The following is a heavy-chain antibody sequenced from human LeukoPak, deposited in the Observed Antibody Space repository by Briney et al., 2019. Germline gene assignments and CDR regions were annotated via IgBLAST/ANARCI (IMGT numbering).Heavy chain of an antibody. D-gene: IGHD5-24*01. CDR3: VRGFDGYFGFDL. J-gene: IGHJ3*01. V-gene: IGHV3-7*05. CDR1: GFIFSTYW. Sequence: GGSLRLSCAASGFIFSTYWMSWVRLAPGKGLEWVADINQDGSETFYVDSVRGRFTISRDNGKNSMFVQMDSLRAEDTAVYYCVRGFDGYFGFDLWGQGTMVTVSS. CDR2: INQDGSET.